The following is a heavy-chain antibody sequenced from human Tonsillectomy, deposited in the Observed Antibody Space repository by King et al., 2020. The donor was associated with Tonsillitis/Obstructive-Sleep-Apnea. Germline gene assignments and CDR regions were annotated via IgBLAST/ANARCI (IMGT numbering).Heavy chain of an antibody. CDR2: IVVGSGNT. V-gene: IGHV1-58*01. Sequence: QLVQSGPEVKKPGTSVKVSCKASGFTFTNSAVQWVRQARGQRLEWIGWIVVGSGNTNYAQKFQERVTITRDMSTSTAYMELSSLRSEDTAVYYCAAASVWHYYFDYWGQGTLVTVSS. D-gene: IGHD6-6*01. CDR1: GFTFTNSA. CDR3: AAASVWHYYFDY. J-gene: IGHJ4*02.